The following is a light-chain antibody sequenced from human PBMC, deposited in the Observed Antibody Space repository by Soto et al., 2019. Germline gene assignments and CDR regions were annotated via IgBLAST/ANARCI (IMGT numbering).Light chain of an antibody. J-gene: IGLJ2*01. CDR3: AAWDDSQSGPL. Sequence: QSVLTQPPSASGTPGQRVTISCSGSSSNVGSNFVYWYQQLPGTAPRLLIYRNNQRPSGVPDRFAASKSGTSASLAISGLRSEDEADYHCAAWDDSQSGPLFGGGTKLTVL. CDR2: RNN. CDR1: SSNVGSNF. V-gene: IGLV1-47*01.